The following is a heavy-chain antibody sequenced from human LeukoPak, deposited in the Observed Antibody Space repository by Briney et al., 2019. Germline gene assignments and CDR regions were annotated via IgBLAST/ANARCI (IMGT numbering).Heavy chain of an antibody. CDR1: GGSISSGDYY. J-gene: IGHJ3*02. CDR2: IYYSGST. CDR3: ASRRYCSSTSCSTDDAFDI. D-gene: IGHD2-2*02. Sequence: PSQTLSLTCTVSGGSISSGDYYWSWIRQPPGKGLEWMGYIYYSGSTYYNPSLKSRVTISVDTSKNQFSLKLSSVTAADTAVYYCASRRYCSSTSCSTDDAFDIWGQGTMVTVSS. V-gene: IGHV4-30-4*08.